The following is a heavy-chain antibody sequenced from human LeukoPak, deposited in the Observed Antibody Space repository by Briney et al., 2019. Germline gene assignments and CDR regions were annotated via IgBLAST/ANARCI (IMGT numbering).Heavy chain of an antibody. Sequence: PGGSLRLSCAASGFTVSSNYMSWVRQAPGKGLEWVSVIYSGGSTYYADSVKGRFTISRDNSKNTLYLQMNSLRAEDTAVYYCAKVGGYCSSTSCAFFDYWGQGTLVTVSS. CDR1: GFTVSSNY. V-gene: IGHV3-53*05. CDR2: IYSGGST. D-gene: IGHD2-2*01. CDR3: AKVGGYCSSTSCAFFDY. J-gene: IGHJ4*02.